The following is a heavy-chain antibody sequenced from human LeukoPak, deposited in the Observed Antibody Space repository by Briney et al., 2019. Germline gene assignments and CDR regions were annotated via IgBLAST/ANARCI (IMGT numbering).Heavy chain of an antibody. J-gene: IGHJ4*02. V-gene: IGHV3-23*01. CDR2: ISGSGGST. CDR3: AEDFMEWSNGYFDY. D-gene: IGHD3-3*01. CDR1: GFTFSSYA. Sequence: GGSLRLSCAASGFTFSSYAMSWVRQAPGKGLEWVSAISGSGGSTYYADSVKGRFTISRDNSKNTLYLQMNSLRAEDTAVYYCAEDFMEWSNGYFDYWGQGTLVTVSS.